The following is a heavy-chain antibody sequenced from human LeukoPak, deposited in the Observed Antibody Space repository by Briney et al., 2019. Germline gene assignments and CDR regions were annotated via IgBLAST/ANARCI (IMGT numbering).Heavy chain of an antibody. CDR2: ISGGGGST. V-gene: IGHV3-23*01. J-gene: IGHJ4*02. CDR1: GFTFSSYA. CDR3: AKFYDILTSYFDY. Sequence: PGGSLRLSCAASGFTFSSYAMSWVRQSPGKGLEWVSAISGGGGSTYYAYSTDSGKGRFTISRDNSKNTLYLQMNSLRAEDTAVYYCAKFYDILTSYFDYRGQGTLVTVSP. D-gene: IGHD3-9*01.